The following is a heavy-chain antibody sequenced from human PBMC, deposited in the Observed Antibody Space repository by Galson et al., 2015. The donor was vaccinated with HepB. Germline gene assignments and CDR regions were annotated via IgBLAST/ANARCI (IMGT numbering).Heavy chain of an antibody. J-gene: IGHJ5*02. Sequence: SVKVSCKASGYTFTSYDLDGVRQATGQGLEWMGWMNPNSVNTGYAQKFQGRVTMTRNTSISTAYMELGSLRSEDPAVYYCARTLWSHWFDTLGQGTLVTVSS. V-gene: IGHV1-8*01. D-gene: IGHD5-18*01. CDR2: MNPNSVNT. CDR1: GYTFTSYD. CDR3: ARTLWSHWFDT.